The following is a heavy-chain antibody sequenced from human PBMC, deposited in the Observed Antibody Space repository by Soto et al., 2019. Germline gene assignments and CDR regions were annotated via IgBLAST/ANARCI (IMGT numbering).Heavy chain of an antibody. J-gene: IGHJ4*02. CDR2: ISASGGSA. CDR1: GFTFSSYA. V-gene: IGHV3-23*01. Sequence: EVQLLESGGGLVQPGGSLRLSCVASGFTFSSYAMSWVRQAPGKGLQWVSAISASGGSAYYADSVEGRFTISRDNSKNTLYLQMNSLRAEDTAVYYSAKGRFSSSWYRDLDYWGQGTLVTVSS. CDR3: AKGRFSSSWYRDLDY. D-gene: IGHD6-13*01.